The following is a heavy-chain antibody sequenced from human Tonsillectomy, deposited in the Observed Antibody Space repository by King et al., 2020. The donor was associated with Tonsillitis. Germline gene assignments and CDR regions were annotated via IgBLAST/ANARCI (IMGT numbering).Heavy chain of an antibody. D-gene: IGHD3-10*01. CDR2: ISAYNGNT. Sequence: VQLVESGAEVKKPGASVKVSCKASGYTFTNYAISWVRQAPGQGLEWMGWISAYNGNTNYARKLQGRVTMTTDTSTSTAYMELRSLRSDDTAVYYCARDRASMVRGAKGYYYGMDVWGQGTTVTVSS. V-gene: IGHV1-18*04. CDR3: ARDRASMVRGAKGYYYGMDV. J-gene: IGHJ6*02. CDR1: GYTFTNYA.